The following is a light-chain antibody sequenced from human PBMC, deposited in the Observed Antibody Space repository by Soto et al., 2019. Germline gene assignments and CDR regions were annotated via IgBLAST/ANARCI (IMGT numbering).Light chain of an antibody. J-gene: IGLJ1*01. Sequence: QSVLTQPPSASGNPGQRLTISCSGSTSNILRNYVYWYRQLPGTAPRLLISMNDQRPSGVPDRFSGSKSGTSASLAISGLRSEDEADYYCASWDDSLSGYFFGTGTKLTVL. CDR1: TSNILRNY. CDR2: MND. CDR3: ASWDDSLSGYF. V-gene: IGLV1-47*01.